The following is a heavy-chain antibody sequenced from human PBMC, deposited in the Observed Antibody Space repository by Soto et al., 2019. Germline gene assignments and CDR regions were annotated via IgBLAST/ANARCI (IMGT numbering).Heavy chain of an antibody. J-gene: IGHJ4*02. CDR2: INPNSGGT. CDR3: ARDLAPRGVVADTRVDY. V-gene: IGHV1-2*02. Sequence: ASVKVSCKASGYTFTGYYMHWARQAPGQGLEWMGWINPNSGGTNYAQKFQGRVTMTRDTSISTAYMELSRLRSDDTAVYYCARDLAPRGVVADTRVDYFGQVTLVTFCS. D-gene: IGHD2-15*01. CDR1: GYTFTGYY.